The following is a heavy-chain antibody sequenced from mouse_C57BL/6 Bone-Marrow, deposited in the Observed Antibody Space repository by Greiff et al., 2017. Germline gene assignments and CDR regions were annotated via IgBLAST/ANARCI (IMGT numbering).Heavy chain of an antibody. CDR2: IDPSDSET. D-gene: IGHD1-1*01. J-gene: IGHJ2*01. CDR1: GYTFTSYW. V-gene: IGHV1-52*01. CDR3: ARRVYYYGSINFDY. Sequence: VQLQQPGAELVRPGSSVKLSCKASGYTFTSYWMHWVKQRPIQGLEWIGNIDPSDSETHYNQKFKDKAPLTVDKSSSTAYMQLSSLTSEDSAVYYCARRVYYYGSINFDYWGQGTTLTVSS.